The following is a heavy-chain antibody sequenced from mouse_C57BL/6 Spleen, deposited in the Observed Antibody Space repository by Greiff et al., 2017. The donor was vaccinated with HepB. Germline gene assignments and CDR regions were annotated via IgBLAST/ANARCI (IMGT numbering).Heavy chain of an antibody. CDR2: IYPRSGNT. CDR3: ARRGYDYDEEGYAMDY. CDR1: GYTFTSYG. Sequence: VQLKQSGAELARPGASVKLSCKASGYTFTSYGISWVKQRTGQGLEWIGEIYPRSGNTYYNEKFKGKATLTADKSSSTAYMELRSLTSEDSAVYFCARRGYDYDEEGYAMDYWGQGTSVTVSS. J-gene: IGHJ4*01. D-gene: IGHD2-4*01. V-gene: IGHV1-81*01.